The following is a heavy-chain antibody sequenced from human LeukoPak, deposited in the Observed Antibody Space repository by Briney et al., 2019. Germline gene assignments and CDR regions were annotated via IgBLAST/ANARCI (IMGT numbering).Heavy chain of an antibody. D-gene: IGHD3-9*01. V-gene: IGHV3-30*02. J-gene: IGHJ3*02. CDR3: AKDALDILTGYYWYAFDI. CDR2: IRYDGSNK. Sequence: GGSLRLSCAASGFTFSSYGMHWVRQAPGKGLEWVAFIRYDGSNKYYADSVKGRFTISRGNSKNTLYLQMNSLRAEDTAVYYCAKDALDILTGYYWYAFDIWGQGTMVTVSS. CDR1: GFTFSSYG.